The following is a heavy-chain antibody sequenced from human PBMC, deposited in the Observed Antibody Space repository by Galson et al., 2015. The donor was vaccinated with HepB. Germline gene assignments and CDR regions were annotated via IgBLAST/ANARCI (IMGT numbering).Heavy chain of an antibody. CDR3: AREVSSSWYRG. CDR1: GFTFSSYG. D-gene: IGHD6-13*01. J-gene: IGHJ4*02. V-gene: IGHV3-33*01. CDR2: IWYDGSNK. Sequence: SLRLSCAASGFTFSSYGMHWVRQAPGKGLEWVAVIWYDGSNKYYADSVKGRFTISRDNSKNTLYLQMNSLRAEDTAVYYCAREVSSSWYRGWGQGTLVTVSS.